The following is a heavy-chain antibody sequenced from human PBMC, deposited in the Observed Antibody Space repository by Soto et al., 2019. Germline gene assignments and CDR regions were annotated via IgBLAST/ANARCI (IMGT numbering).Heavy chain of an antibody. V-gene: IGHV3-64D*06. CDR3: VKMYSGSYSREYFQH. J-gene: IGHJ1*01. D-gene: IGHD1-26*01. Sequence: GSLRLSCSASGFTFSSYAMHWVRQAPGKGLEYVSAISSNGGSTYYADSVKGRFTISRDNSKNTLYLQMSSLRAEDTAVYYCVKMYSGSYSREYFQHWGQGTLVTVSS. CDR1: GFTFSSYA. CDR2: ISSNGGST.